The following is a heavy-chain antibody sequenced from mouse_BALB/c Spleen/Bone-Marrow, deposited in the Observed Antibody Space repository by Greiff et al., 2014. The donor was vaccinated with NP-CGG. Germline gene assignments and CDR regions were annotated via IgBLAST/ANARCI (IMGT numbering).Heavy chain of an antibody. Sequence: VQLQQSGAELVRPGTSVKVSCKASGYAFTDYLMEWLKQRPGQGLEWIGVINPGSGSTNYNEKFKDKATLTADKSSSTAYMQLSSLTSDDSAVYFCAGYDGYFDYWGQGTTLTVSS. CDR3: AGYDGYFDY. V-gene: IGHV1-54*01. D-gene: IGHD2-3*01. CDR1: GYAFTDYL. CDR2: INPGSGST. J-gene: IGHJ2*01.